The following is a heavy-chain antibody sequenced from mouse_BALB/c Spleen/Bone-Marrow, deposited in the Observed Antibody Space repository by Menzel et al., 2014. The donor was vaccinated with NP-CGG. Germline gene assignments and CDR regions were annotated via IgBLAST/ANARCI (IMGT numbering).Heavy chain of an antibody. CDR2: IYPGDGDT. CDR3: ARGGISVDY. Sequence: QVQLQQSGAELVRPGSSVKISCKASGYAFSVYWMNWVKQRPGRGLERIGQIYPGDGDTNYNGKFKGRATLTADKSSNTAYMQLSSLTSEDSAVYFCARGGISVDYWGQGTTLTVSS. J-gene: IGHJ2*01. CDR1: GYAFSVYW. V-gene: IGHV1-80*01.